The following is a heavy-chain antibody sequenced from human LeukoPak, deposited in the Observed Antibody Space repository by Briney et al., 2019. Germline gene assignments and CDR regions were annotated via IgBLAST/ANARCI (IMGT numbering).Heavy chain of an antibody. D-gene: IGHD1-26*01. V-gene: IGHV3-23*01. CDR3: AKGSRNQQIVGATTVDY. J-gene: IGHJ4*02. CDR1: GFTFNSYA. Sequence: GGSLRLSCAASGFTFNSYAMNWVRQAPGKGLEWVSAISNTGGSTYYADSVKGRFTISRDNSKNTLYLQMNSLRAEDTAVYYCAKGSRNQQIVGATTVDYWGQGTLVTVSS. CDR2: ISNTGGST.